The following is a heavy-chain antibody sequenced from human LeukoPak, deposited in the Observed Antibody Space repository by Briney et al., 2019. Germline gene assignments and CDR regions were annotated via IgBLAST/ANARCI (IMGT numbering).Heavy chain of an antibody. V-gene: IGHV3-23*01. J-gene: IGHJ4*02. Sequence: GGSLRLSCAASGFTFSNYVMNWVRQAPGKGLEWVSTISPGGGSTYYAASVKGRFIISRDNSKNTLYLQMNSLRVEDTALYYCGAQIAGAGTTYWGQGTLVTVSS. D-gene: IGHD6-13*01. CDR3: GAQIAGAGTTY. CDR2: ISPGGGST. CDR1: GFTFSNYV.